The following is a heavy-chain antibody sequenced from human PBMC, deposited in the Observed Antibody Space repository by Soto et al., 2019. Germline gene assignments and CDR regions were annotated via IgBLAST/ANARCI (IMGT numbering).Heavy chain of an antibody. CDR1: GGSFSGYY. CDR2: INHSGST. D-gene: IGHD6-19*01. J-gene: IGHJ4*02. CDR3: ARLNGYSRLVHVSNYFDY. V-gene: IGHV4-34*01. Sequence: SETLSLTCAVYGGSFSGYYWSWILQPPGKGLEWIGEINHSGSTNYNPSLKSRVTISVDTSKNQFSLKLSSVTAADTAVYYCARLNGYSRLVHVSNYFDYWGQGTLVTVSS.